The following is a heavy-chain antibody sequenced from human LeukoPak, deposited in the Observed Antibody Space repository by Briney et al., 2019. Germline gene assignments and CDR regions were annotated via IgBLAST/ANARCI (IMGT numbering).Heavy chain of an antibody. CDR3: AGHHPRNTVDF. Sequence: SETLSLTCAVYGGSFSGYYWSWIRQPAGKGLEWIAYIPDIGSINYNPSLKSRVTISLDTSKNQFSLKLSSVTAADTAVYYCAGHHPRNTVDFWGQGTLVTVSS. CDR2: IPDIGSI. D-gene: IGHD2/OR15-2a*01. CDR1: GGSFSGYY. J-gene: IGHJ4*02. V-gene: IGHV4-59*08.